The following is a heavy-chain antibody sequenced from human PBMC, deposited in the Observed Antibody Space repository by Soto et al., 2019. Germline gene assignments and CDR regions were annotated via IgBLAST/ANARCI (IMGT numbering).Heavy chain of an antibody. CDR3: ARSGPLWLGELSYFDY. V-gene: IGHV4-39*01. CDR1: GGSISSGSYY. CDR2: IHYSGST. Sequence: SETLSLTCTVSGGSISSGSYYWGWIRQPPGKGLEWIGSIHYSGSTYYKTSLRSRVTISVDTSKNQFSLKVASMTAADTAVYYCARSGPLWLGELSYFDYWGKAPLLTLFS. D-gene: IGHD3-10*01. J-gene: IGHJ4*02.